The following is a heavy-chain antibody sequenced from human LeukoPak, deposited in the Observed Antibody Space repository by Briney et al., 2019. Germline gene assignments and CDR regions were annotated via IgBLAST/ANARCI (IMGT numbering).Heavy chain of an antibody. Sequence: ASVKVSCKASGYTFTGYYMHWVRQAPGQGLEWMGWINPNSGGTDYAQKFQGRVTMTRDTSISTAYMELSRLRSDDTAVYYCARDQRDYGKGGDYYYDYGMDVWGQGTTVTVSS. CDR2: INPNSGGT. CDR3: ARDQRDYGKGGDYYYDYGMDV. D-gene: IGHD3-16*01. J-gene: IGHJ6*02. V-gene: IGHV1-2*02. CDR1: GYTFTGYY.